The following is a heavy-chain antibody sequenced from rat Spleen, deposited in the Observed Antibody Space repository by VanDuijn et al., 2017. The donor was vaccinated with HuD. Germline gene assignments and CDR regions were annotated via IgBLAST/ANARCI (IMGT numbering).Heavy chain of an antibody. CDR2: ITNPGGST. D-gene: IGHD1-11*01. Sequence: EVQLVESGGGLVQPGRSLKLSCVASGFTFNNYWMTWIRQAPGKGLEWVASITNPGGSTYYPDSVKGRFTISRGNAKSTLYLQMYSLRSEDTATYYCATDQGYGGYSAYWYFDFWGPGTMVTVSS. J-gene: IGHJ1*01. CDR1: GFTFNNYW. V-gene: IGHV5-31*01. CDR3: ATDQGYGGYSAYWYFDF.